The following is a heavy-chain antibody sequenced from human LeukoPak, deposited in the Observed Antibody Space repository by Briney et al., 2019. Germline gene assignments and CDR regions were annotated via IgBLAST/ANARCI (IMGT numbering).Heavy chain of an antibody. D-gene: IGHD3-16*01. V-gene: IGHV3-48*01. Sequence: PGGSLRLSCAASGFTFSSYSMMWVRQAPGKGLEWVSYISSSSTTIHYADSVKGRFTISRDNAKNSVYLQMNSLRAEDTAVYYCARPGQLGEYTPYHFDYWGQGILVTVSS. CDR2: ISSSSTTI. J-gene: IGHJ4*02. CDR3: ARPGQLGEYTPYHFDY. CDR1: GFTFSSYS.